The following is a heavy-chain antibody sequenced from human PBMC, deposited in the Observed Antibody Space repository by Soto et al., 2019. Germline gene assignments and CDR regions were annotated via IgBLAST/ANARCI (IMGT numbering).Heavy chain of an antibody. J-gene: IGHJ6*02. CDR3: ARRATIAAGPTYYYYGMDV. Sequence: ASVKVSCKASGYTFTGYYMHWVRQAPGRGLEWMGWINPNSGGTNYAQKFQGWVTMTRDTSISTAYMELSRLRSDDTAVYYCARRATIAAGPTYYYYGMDVWGQGTTVTVSS. CDR2: INPNSGGT. D-gene: IGHD6-13*01. CDR1: GYTFTGYY. V-gene: IGHV1-2*04.